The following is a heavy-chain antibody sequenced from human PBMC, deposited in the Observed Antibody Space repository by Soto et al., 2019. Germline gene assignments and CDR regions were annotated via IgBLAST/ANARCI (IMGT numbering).Heavy chain of an antibody. Sequence: GSLRLSCAASGFTFSNSWMHWVRQAPGKGPVWVSRINSDGTTINYADSVKGRFTISRDNAKNTLYLQMNSLRVEDTALYYCARETYRGFYFDYRGQGALVTVSS. D-gene: IGHD4-4*01. CDR2: INSDGTTI. CDR1: GFTFSNSW. J-gene: IGHJ4*02. CDR3: ARETYRGFYFDY. V-gene: IGHV3-74*01.